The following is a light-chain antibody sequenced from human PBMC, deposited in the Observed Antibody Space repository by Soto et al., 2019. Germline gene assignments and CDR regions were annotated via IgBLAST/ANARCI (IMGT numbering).Light chain of an antibody. CDR2: DAS. CDR3: QQGSNWPIT. V-gene: IGKV3-11*01. CDR1: QSVSSY. Sequence: ERVLTRSPKTRNFAAGGRATDFCRASQSVSSYLAWYQQKPGQAPRLLIYDASNRATGIPARFSGSGSGTDITLTISILEPEDFAVYSCQQGSNWPITFGQGTRLEIK. J-gene: IGKJ5*01.